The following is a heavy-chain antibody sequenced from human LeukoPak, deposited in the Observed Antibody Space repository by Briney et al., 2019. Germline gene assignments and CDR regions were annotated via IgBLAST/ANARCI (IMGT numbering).Heavy chain of an antibody. CDR2: IYYSGST. Sequence: SETLSLTCTVSGGSISSGDYYWSWIRQPPGKGLEWIGYIYYSGSTYYNPSLKSRVTISVDTSKNQFSLKLSSVTAADTAVYYCARGQVGATTSTLPDYWGQGTLVTVSS. V-gene: IGHV4-30-4*01. CDR3: ARGQVGATTSTLPDY. D-gene: IGHD1-26*01. J-gene: IGHJ4*02. CDR1: GGSISSGDYY.